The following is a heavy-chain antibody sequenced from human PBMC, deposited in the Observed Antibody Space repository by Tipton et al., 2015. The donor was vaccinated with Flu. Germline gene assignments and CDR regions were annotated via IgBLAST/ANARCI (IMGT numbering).Heavy chain of an antibody. CDR3: ARQNRGVIDY. V-gene: IGHV4-59*08. CDR2: IYYSGST. D-gene: IGHD3-10*01. J-gene: IGHJ4*02. CDR1: GGSISSYY. Sequence: TLSLPFLVSGGSISSYYWSWIRQPPGKGLEWIGYIYYSGSTNYNPSLKSRVTISVDTSKNQFSLKLSSVTAADTAVYYCARQNRGVIDYWGQGTLATVSS.